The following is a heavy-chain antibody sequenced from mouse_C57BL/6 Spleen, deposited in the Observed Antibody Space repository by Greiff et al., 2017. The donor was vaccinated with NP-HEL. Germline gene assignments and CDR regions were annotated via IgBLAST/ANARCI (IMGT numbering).Heavy chain of an antibody. CDR1: GFTFSSYT. V-gene: IGHV5-9*01. Sequence: EVKVVESGGGLVKPGGSLKLSCAASGFTFSSYTMSWVRQTPEKRLEWVATISGGGGNTYYPDSVKGRFTISRDNAKNTLYLQMSSLRSEDTALYYCARQEGGYYWFAYWGQGTLVTVSA. J-gene: IGHJ3*01. CDR2: ISGGGGNT. D-gene: IGHD2-3*01. CDR3: ARQEGGYYWFAY.